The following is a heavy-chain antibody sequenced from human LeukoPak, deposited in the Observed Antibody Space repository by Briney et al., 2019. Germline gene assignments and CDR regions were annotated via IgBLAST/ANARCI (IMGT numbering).Heavy chain of an antibody. CDR1: GYTFSNYW. V-gene: IGHV5-51*01. J-gene: IGHJ2*01. Sequence: GESLKISCKGSGYTFSNYWIAWVRQMPGKGLEWMGIVYPGDSDTSYSPSFKGQVTVSADKSISTAYLEWNSVKASDTAIYYCAKYKEEDWHFDLWGRGTLVTVSS. D-gene: IGHD1-14*01. CDR2: VYPGDSDT. CDR3: AKYKEEDWHFDL.